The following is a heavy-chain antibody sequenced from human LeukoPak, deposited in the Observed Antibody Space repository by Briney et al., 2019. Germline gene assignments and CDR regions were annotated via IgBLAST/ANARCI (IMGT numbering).Heavy chain of an antibody. CDR1: GFTFSSYW. CDR3: ARLPRSQFFMDAFDI. J-gene: IGHJ3*02. D-gene: IGHD4-11*01. Sequence: GGSLRPSCAASGFTFSSYWMSWVRQAPGKGLEWVANIKQDGSEKYYVDSVKGRFTISRDNAKNSLYLQMNSLRAEDTAVYYCARLPRSQFFMDAFDIWGQGTMVTVSS. V-gene: IGHV3-7*01. CDR2: IKQDGSEK.